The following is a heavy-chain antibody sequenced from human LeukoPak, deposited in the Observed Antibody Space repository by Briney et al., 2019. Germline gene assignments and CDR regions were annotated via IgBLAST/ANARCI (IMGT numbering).Heavy chain of an antibody. CDR2: IYTSGST. CDR3: ARGEGDVGPADY. V-gene: IGHV4-4*07. D-gene: IGHD2-21*01. Sequence: SETLSLTCTVSGGSISSYYWSWLRQPAGKGLEWIGRIYTSGSTNYNPSLKSRVTMSVDTSHNQFSLKLSSVTAADTAVYYCARGEGDVGPADYWGQGTLVTVSS. J-gene: IGHJ4*02. CDR1: GGSISSYY.